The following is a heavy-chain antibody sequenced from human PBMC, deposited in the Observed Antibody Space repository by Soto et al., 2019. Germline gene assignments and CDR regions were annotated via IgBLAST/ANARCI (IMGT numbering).Heavy chain of an antibody. D-gene: IGHD5-18*01. V-gene: IGHV3-23*01. CDR2: ISGSGGST. CDR3: AKRSGIQLWFFDHYFDY. Sequence: GCLRLCGAASEFAVSSYAVIMDRQAPGKGLERVSAISGSGGSTYYADSVKGRFTISRDNSKNTLYLQMNSLRAEDTAVYYCAKRSGIQLWFFDHYFDYWGQGTLVTVSS. CDR1: EFAVSSYA. J-gene: IGHJ4*02.